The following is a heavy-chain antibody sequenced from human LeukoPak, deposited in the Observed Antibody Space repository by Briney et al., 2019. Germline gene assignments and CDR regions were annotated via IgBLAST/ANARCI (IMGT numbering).Heavy chain of an antibody. Sequence: SETLSLTCAVYGESFSGYYWSWLRQPPGKGLEWLGEINHSGSTNYNPSLKSRVTISVDTSKNQFSLKLSSVTAADTAVYYCARVSMVRGVIMPDAFDIWGQGTMVTVSS. CDR2: INHSGST. CDR1: GESFSGYY. J-gene: IGHJ3*02. CDR3: ARVSMVRGVIMPDAFDI. D-gene: IGHD3-10*01. V-gene: IGHV4-34*01.